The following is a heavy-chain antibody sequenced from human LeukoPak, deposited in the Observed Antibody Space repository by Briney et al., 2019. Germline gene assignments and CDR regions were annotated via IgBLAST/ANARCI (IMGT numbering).Heavy chain of an antibody. V-gene: IGHV1-3*01. CDR2: INAGNGNT. D-gene: IGHD2-15*01. CDR1: GYTFSSYA. Sequence: ASVKVSCKASGYTFSSYAMHWVRQAPGQRLEWMGWINAGNGNTKYSQKFQGRVTITRDTSASTAYMELSSLRYEDTAVYYCAIGYCSGGSCSVFDYWGQGTLVTVSS. J-gene: IGHJ4*02. CDR3: AIGYCSGGSCSVFDY.